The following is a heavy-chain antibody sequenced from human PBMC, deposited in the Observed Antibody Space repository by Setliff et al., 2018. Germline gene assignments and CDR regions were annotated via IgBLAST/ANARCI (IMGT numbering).Heavy chain of an antibody. D-gene: IGHD1-1*01. CDR1: GAPISTTYYY. CDR3: ATTGTYRYFDY. V-gene: IGHV4-39*01. CDR2: IYQNGIT. Sequence: SETLSLTCSVSGAPISTTYYYWDWIRQSPEKGLEWIGTIYQNGITYYNPSVKSRVTISVDKSKNQFSLRLNSVTASDTAVYYCATTGTYRYFDYWGQGTLVTVSS. J-gene: IGHJ4*02.